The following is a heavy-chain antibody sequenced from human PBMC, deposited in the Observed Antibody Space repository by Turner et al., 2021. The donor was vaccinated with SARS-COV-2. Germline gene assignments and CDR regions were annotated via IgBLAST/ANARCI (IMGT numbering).Heavy chain of an antibody. CDR1: GDSISSSSFY. J-gene: IGHJ4*02. CDR2: FYYSGTP. Sequence: QLQLQESGPGLVKPSETLSLTCTVSGDSISSSSFYWGWLRQSPGKGLEWIGNFYYSGTPYYNPSLKSRVTISADTSKKQFSLRLTSVTAADTAVYYCVRTPSGSYPHFNFWGQGTLVTVSS. D-gene: IGHD1-26*01. CDR3: VRTPSGSYPHFNF. V-gene: IGHV4-39*01.